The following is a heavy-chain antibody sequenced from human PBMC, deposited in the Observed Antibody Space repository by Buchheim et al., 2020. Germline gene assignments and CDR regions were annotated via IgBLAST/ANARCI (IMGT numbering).Heavy chain of an antibody. CDR2: ISGSGSST. Sequence: EVQLLESGGGLVQPGGSLRLSCAASGFTFSSYAMSWVRQAPGKGLEWVSTISGSGSSTYHADSVKGRFTISRDNSKNTLYLQMSSLRDEDTAIYYCAKDLSVWGRIDYWGQGTL. V-gene: IGHV3-23*01. J-gene: IGHJ4*02. CDR3: AKDLSVWGRIDY. D-gene: IGHD6-19*01. CDR1: GFTFSSYA.